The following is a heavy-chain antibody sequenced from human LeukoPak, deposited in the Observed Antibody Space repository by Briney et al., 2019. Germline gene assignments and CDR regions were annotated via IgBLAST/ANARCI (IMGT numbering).Heavy chain of an antibody. CDR3: ARGRYYDFWSGYSNWFDP. J-gene: IGHJ5*02. V-gene: IGHV1-8*01. CDR1: GYTFTSYD. D-gene: IGHD3-3*01. Sequence: ASVKVSCTASGYTFTSYDITWVRQATGQGLEWMGWMNPNSGNTGYAQKFQGRVTMTRNTSISTAYMELSSLRSEDTAVYYCARGRYYDFWSGYSNWFDPWGQGTLVTVSS. CDR2: MNPNSGNT.